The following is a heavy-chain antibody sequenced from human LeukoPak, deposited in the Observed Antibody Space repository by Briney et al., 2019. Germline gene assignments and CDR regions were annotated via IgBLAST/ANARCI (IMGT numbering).Heavy chain of an antibody. CDR3: AKDLFGSGYYYVQGSPGDY. CDR2: IAYDGSNK. V-gene: IGHV3-30*18. Sequence: GRSLRLFCAASGFTFSSYGMHWVRQAPGKELERVAVIAYDGSNKYYADSVKGRFTISRDNSKNTLYLQMNSLRAEDTAVYYRAKDLFGSGYYYVQGSPGDYWGQGTLVTVSS. CDR1: GFTFSSYG. D-gene: IGHD3-22*01. J-gene: IGHJ4*02.